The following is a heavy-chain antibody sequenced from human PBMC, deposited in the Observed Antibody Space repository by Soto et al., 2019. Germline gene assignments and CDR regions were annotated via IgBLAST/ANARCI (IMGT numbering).Heavy chain of an antibody. CDR1: GFTFSSYA. CDR3: AKDLRSSSWYGEVYFQH. D-gene: IGHD6-13*01. J-gene: IGHJ1*01. V-gene: IGHV3-23*01. CDR2: ISGSGGST. Sequence: GGSLRLSCAASGFTFSSYAMSWVRQAPGKGLEWVSAISGSGGSTYYADSVKGRFTISRDNSKNTLYLQMNSLRAEDTAVYYCAKDLRSSSWYGEVYFQHWGQGTLVTVSS.